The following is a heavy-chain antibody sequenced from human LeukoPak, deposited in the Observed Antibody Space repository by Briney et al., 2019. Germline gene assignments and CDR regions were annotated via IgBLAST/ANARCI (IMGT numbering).Heavy chain of an antibody. D-gene: IGHD2-2*01. V-gene: IGHV4-39*01. CDR1: GGSISSSSYY. J-gene: IGHJ3*02. CDR2: IYYSGST. CDR3: ARLGSTFDI. Sequence: SETLSLTCTASGGSISSSSYYWGWIRQPPGKGLEWIGSIYYSGSTYYNPSLKSRVTISVDTSKNQFSLKLSSVTAADTAVYYCARLGSTFDIWGQGTMVTVSS.